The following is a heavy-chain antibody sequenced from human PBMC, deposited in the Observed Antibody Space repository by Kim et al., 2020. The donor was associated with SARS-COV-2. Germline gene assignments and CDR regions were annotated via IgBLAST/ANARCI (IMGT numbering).Heavy chain of an antibody. CDR2: INHSGST. J-gene: IGHJ4*02. CDR3: ARGDDSSGYDY. V-gene: IGHV4-34*01. D-gene: IGHD3-22*01. Sequence: SETLSLTCAVYGGSFSGYYWSWIRQPPGKGLEWIGEINHSGSTNYNPSLKSRVTISVDTSKNQFSLKLSSVTAADTAVYYCARGDDSSGYDYWGQGTLVTVSS. CDR1: GGSFSGYY.